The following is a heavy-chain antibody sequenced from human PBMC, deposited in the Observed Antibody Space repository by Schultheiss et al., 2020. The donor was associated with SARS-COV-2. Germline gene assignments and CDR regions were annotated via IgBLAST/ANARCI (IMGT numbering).Heavy chain of an antibody. CDR3: ARRGDYGDYVDY. V-gene: IGHV4-30-4*01. J-gene: IGHJ4*02. D-gene: IGHD4-17*01. CDR2: IDYSGRI. Sequence: SETLSLTCTVSGGSIRSGESYWSWIRQSPGKGLEWIGYIDYSGRIFYNPSLKSRLTISVDTSKNQFSLEMTSVTPADTAVYYCARRGDYGDYVDYWGQGTRVTVSS. CDR1: GGSIRSGESY.